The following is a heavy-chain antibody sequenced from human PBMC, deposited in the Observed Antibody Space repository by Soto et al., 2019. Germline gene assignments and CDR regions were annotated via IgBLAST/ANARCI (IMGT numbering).Heavy chain of an antibody. CDR2: IKHDGSET. V-gene: IGHV3-7*01. D-gene: IGHD2-15*01. Sequence: GGSLRLSCVASGFTFSNFWMSWVRQAPGKGLEWVANIKHDGSETFYVDSVKGRFTISRDNAKNSLYLQMYSLRAEDKAVYYCAREGDCSGGSCYSGLHYWGQGTLVTVSS. CDR3: AREGDCSGGSCYSGLHY. J-gene: IGHJ4*02. CDR1: GFTFSNFW.